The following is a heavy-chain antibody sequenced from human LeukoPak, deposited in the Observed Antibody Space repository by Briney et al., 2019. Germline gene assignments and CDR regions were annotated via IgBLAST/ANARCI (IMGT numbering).Heavy chain of an antibody. D-gene: IGHD1-14*01. CDR3: VRAEPTLDY. V-gene: IGHV3-74*01. Sequence: GGSLRHSCVPPGCSSTNSTTRGVSQPPGKGLVWVSRINSDGSSTIYADSVRGRFTIARDNAKNTLYLQMNSLRTEDTAVYYCVRAEPTLDYWGQGTRVTVSS. J-gene: IGHJ4*02. CDR1: GCSSTNST. CDR2: INSDGSST.